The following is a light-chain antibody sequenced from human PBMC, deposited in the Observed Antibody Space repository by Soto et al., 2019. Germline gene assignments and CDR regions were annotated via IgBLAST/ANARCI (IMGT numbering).Light chain of an antibody. Sequence: DVVMTQSPLSLPVTLGQPASISCRSSQGLVYEDGNTYLNWFHQRPGQSPRRLIYWVSNRDSGVPDRFSGSGSGTDFTLTISSLQPEDFATYYCQQSHTTPYTFGQGTKLEI. CDR2: WVS. CDR1: QGLVYEDGNTY. CDR3: QQSHTTPYT. V-gene: IGKV2-30*01. J-gene: IGKJ2*01.